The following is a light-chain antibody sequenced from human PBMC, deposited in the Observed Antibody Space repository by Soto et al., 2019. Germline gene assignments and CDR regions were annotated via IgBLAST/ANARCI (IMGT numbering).Light chain of an antibody. J-gene: IGLJ2*01. CDR3: CSYVGSSSPAI. CDR2: EGT. Sequence: QSALTQPASVSGSPGQSITISCTGSSSDVASYDLVSWYQQHPGKTPKLMIYEGTKRPSGVSDRFSGSNSGNTPSLTISGLQAEDEADYYCCSYVGSSSPAIFGGGTKLTVL. V-gene: IGLV2-23*01. CDR1: SSDVASYDL.